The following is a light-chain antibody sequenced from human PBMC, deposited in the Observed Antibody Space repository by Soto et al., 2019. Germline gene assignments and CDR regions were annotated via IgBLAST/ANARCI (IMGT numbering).Light chain of an antibody. CDR2: GAS. J-gene: IGKJ5*01. CDR1: QSVTSGY. CDR3: QQRSNWPAT. V-gene: IGKV3D-20*02. Sequence: EIVLTQSPGTRSLSPGERATLSCRASQSVTSGYLAWYQQKPGQAPRLLIYGASSRATGIPDRFSGGGSGTDFTLTISSLEPEDVAVYYCQQRSNWPATFGQGTRLEI.